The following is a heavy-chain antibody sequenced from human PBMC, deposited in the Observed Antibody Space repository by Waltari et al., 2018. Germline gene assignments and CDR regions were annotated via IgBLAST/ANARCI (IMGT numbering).Heavy chain of an antibody. D-gene: IGHD3-10*01. J-gene: IGHJ1*01. CDR2: INERGSST. V-gene: IGHV3-23*01. CDR3: AKGLYYYTTSGEWKAEYLQH. CDR1: GLTFTSYA. Sequence: EVQLSESGGGLVQPGGSRRLSCAASGLTFTSYALNWVRQTPGKGLEWVSAINERGSSTYYADSVKGRFTISRDNSKNTVYLQMNSLRAEDTALYYCAKGLYYYTTSGEWKAEYLQHWGQGTLVTVSS.